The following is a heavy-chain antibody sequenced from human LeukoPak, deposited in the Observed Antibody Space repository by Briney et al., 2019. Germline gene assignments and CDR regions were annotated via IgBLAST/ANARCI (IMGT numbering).Heavy chain of an antibody. J-gene: IGHJ4*02. CDR1: GFTFSSYW. D-gene: IGHD1-26*01. CDR3: AVLAQYSGSYYPLDY. CDR2: INSDGSST. Sequence: GGSLRLSCAASGFTFSSYWMHWVRQAPGKGLVWVSRINSDGSSTSYADSLKGRFTISRDNAKNTPYLQMNSLRAEDTAVYYCAVLAQYSGSYYPLDYWGQGTLVTVSS. V-gene: IGHV3-74*01.